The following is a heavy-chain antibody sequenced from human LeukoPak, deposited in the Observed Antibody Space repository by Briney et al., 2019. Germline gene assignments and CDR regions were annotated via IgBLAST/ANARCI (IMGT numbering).Heavy chain of an antibody. D-gene: IGHD3-3*01. CDR1: GFTFSSYA. CDR3: AKDLGVVRFLEWSIDY. J-gene: IGHJ4*02. CDR2: ISGSGGST. V-gene: IGHV3-23*01. Sequence: GGSLRLSCAASGFTFSSYAMSWVRQAPGKGLGWVSAISGSGGSTYYADSVKGRFTISRDNSKNTLYLQMNSLRAEDTAVYYCAKDLGVVRFLEWSIDYWGQGTLVTVSS.